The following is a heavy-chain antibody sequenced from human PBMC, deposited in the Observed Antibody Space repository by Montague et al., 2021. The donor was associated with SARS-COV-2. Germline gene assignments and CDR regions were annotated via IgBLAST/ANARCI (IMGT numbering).Heavy chain of an antibody. Sequence: SETLSLTCTVSGYSINSNYYWGWIRQPPGKGLEWIGCSYHSGTTHYHPSLKSRVTISLDTSNNHLSLKVTSVTAADTAVYYCARAAYYGPGKPYQFDYWGRGTLVTVSS. CDR1: GYSINSNYY. CDR2: SYHSGTT. V-gene: IGHV4-38-2*02. D-gene: IGHD3-10*01. J-gene: IGHJ4*02. CDR3: ARAAYYGPGKPYQFDY.